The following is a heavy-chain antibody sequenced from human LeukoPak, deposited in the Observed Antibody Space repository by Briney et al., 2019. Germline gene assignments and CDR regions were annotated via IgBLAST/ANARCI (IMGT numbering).Heavy chain of an antibody. CDR3: ARGQGYYDISTGYYPYYFDY. J-gene: IGHJ4*02. CDR1: GFTVSSNC. D-gene: IGHD3-9*01. CDR2: IYSDGST. Sequence: GGSLRLSCAASGFTVSSNCMSWVRQAPGKGLEWVSVIYSDGSTYYADSVKGRFTISRDNSKNTLYLQMNSLRAEDTAVHYCARGQGYYDISTGYYPYYFDYWGQGTLVTVSS. V-gene: IGHV3-66*01.